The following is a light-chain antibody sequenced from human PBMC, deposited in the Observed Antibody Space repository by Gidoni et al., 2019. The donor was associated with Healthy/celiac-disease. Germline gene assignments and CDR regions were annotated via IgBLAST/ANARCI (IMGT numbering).Light chain of an antibody. CDR2: DVS. Sequence: SALTQPASASGSPAQSITISCTGTSSDVGGYNYVSWYQQHPGKAPKLMIYDVSNRPSGVSNRFSGSKSGNTASLTISGLQAEDEADYYCSSYTSSSTRVFGAGTKLTVL. CDR1: SSDVGGYNY. J-gene: IGLJ2*01. V-gene: IGLV2-14*03. CDR3: SSYTSSSTRV.